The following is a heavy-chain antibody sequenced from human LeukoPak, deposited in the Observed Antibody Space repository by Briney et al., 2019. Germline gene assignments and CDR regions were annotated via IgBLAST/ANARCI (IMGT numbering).Heavy chain of an antibody. D-gene: IGHD3-22*01. V-gene: IGHV1-2*02. CDR3: ARDQGYDSTRLGSY. CDR2: INPNSGGT. Sequence: ASVKVSCKASGYTFTGYYMHWVRQAPGQGLEWMGWINPNSGGTNYAQKFQGRVTMTRDTSISTAYMELSSLRSDDTAVYYCARDQGYDSTRLGSYWGQGTLVTVS. J-gene: IGHJ4*02. CDR1: GYTFTGYY.